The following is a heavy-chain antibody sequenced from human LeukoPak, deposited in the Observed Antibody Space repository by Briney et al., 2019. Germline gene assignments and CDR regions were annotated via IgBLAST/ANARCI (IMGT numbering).Heavy chain of an antibody. CDR3: ARGRPESSWYDYYYYYLDV. CDR2: INHSGST. J-gene: IGHJ6*03. Sequence: PSETLSLTCAVYGGSFSGYYWSWIRQPPGKGLERIGEINHSGSTNYNPSLKSRVTISVDTSKNQFSLKLTSVTAADTAVYYCARGRPESSWYDYYYYYLDVWGKGTTVTVSS. CDR1: GGSFSGYY. V-gene: IGHV4-34*01. D-gene: IGHD6-13*01.